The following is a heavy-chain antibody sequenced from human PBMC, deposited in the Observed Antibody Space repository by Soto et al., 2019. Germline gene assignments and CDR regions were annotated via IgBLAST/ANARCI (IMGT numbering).Heavy chain of an antibody. CDR1: GFTFSDHY. J-gene: IGHJ4*02. CDR2: IRNKANSYTT. Sequence: EVQLVESGGGLVQPGGSLRLSCAASGFTFSDHYMEWVRQAPGEGLEWVGRIRNKANSYTTEYGASVKGRFTISRDDSKKSLFLQMNSLKTEDTAVYYCASAWVGELKYFDCWGQGTLVTVSS. CDR3: ASAWVGELKYFDC. D-gene: IGHD3-10*01. V-gene: IGHV3-72*01.